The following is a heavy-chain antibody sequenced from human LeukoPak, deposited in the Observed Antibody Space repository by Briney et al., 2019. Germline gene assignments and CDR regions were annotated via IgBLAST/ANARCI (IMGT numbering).Heavy chain of an antibody. CDR2: FSAYNGNT. CDR1: GYTFTISG. CDR3: AGAYYDFWSAPSPFDY. V-gene: IGHV1-18*01. J-gene: IGHJ4*02. D-gene: IGHD3-3*01. Sequence: ASVKVSCKASGYTFTISGMRWVRQAPGQGLESMGWFSAYNGNTNYAQKLQGRVTMTTDTSTSTAYMELRSLRSDDTAVYYCAGAYYDFWSAPSPFDYWGQGTLVTVSS.